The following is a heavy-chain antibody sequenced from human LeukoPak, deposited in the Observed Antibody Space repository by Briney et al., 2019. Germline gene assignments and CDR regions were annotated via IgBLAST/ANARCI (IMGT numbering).Heavy chain of an antibody. V-gene: IGHV3-74*01. CDR1: GFTFSSYW. J-gene: IGHJ4*02. CDR3: ARDLQAYYYDSSGYL. CDR2: INTDGSST. D-gene: IGHD3-22*01. Sequence: GGSLRLSCAASGFTFSSYWMHWVRQAPGKGLVWVSRINTDGSSTSYADSVKGRFTISRDNAKNTLYLQMNSLRAEDTAVYCCARDLQAYYYDSSGYLWGQGTLVTVSS.